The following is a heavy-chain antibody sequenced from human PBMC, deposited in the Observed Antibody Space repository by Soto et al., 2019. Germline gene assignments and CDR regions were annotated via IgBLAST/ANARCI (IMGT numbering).Heavy chain of an antibody. J-gene: IGHJ4*02. D-gene: IGHD2-21*02. V-gene: IGHV1-69*13. Sequence: GASVKVSCKASGGTFSSYAISWVRQAPGQGLEWMGGIIPILGTANYAQKFQGRVTITADESTSTAYMELSSLRSEDTAVYYCARDSVVVTALDYWGQGTLVTVSS. CDR1: GGTFSSYA. CDR3: ARDSVVVTALDY. CDR2: IIPILGTA.